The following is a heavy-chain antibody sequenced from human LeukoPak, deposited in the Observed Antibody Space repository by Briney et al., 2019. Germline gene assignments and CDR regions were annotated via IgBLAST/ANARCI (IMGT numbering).Heavy chain of an antibody. J-gene: IGHJ6*02. CDR3: AKAPWVYYYYGMDV. CDR2: ISSSGSII. Sequence: GGSLRLSCAASGFTISDYYMSWLRQAPGKGLEWVSYISSSGSIIYYADSVKGRFTISRDSAKNSLYLQMNSLRAEDTALYYCAKAPWVYYYYGMDVWGQGTTVTVSS. V-gene: IGHV3-11*01. CDR1: GFTISDYY.